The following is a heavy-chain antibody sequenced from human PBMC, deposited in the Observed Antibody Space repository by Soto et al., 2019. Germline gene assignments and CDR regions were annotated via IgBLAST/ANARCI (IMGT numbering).Heavy chain of an antibody. D-gene: IGHD3-10*01. CDR3: ARDNGFGESDV. CDR1: GYRFTSHG. CDR2: ISAYNGNT. J-gene: IGHJ6*02. V-gene: IGHV1-18*01. Sequence: QVQLVQSGAEVKKPGASVKVSCKASGYRFTSHGISWVRQAPGQGLEWMGWISAYNGNTNYAPKLQGRVTMTTDTSTSTANMELRSLRSDDTAVYYCARDNGFGESDVWGQGTTVTVSS.